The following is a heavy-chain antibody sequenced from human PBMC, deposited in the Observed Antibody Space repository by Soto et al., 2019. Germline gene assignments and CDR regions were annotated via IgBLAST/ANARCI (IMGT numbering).Heavy chain of an antibody. D-gene: IGHD5-12*01. J-gene: IGHJ4*01. CDR1: GFTFSSYA. CDR3: ARGGTIAVTTIGDY. V-gene: IGHV3-23*01. CDR2: ISGSGGST. Sequence: GGSLRLSCAASGFTFSSYAMSWVRQAPGKGLEWVSAISGSGGSTYYADSVKGRFTISRDNAKNSLYLQMNSLRDDDTAMYYCARGGTIAVTTIGDYWGQGTLVTVSS.